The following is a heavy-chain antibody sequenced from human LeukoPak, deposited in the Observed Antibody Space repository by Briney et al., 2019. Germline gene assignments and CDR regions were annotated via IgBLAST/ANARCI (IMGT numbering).Heavy chain of an antibody. J-gene: IGHJ6*03. V-gene: IGHV4-59*12. CDR2: IYYSGST. CDR3: ARALGGYSYGYYYYYYMDV. D-gene: IGHD5-18*01. Sequence: PSETLSLTCTVSGGSISSYYWTWIRQPPGKGLEWIGYIYYSGSTNYNPSLKSRVTISVDTSKNQFSLKLSSVTAADTAVYYCARALGGYSYGYYYYYYMDVWGKGTTVTISS. CDR1: GGSISSYY.